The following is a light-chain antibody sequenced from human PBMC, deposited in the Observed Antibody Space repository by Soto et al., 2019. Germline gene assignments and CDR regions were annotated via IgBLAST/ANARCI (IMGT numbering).Light chain of an antibody. CDR2: EVS. Sequence: QSALTQPASVSGSPGQSITISCTGTSSDVGGYNYVSWYQQHPGKAPKVIIYEVSNRPSGISNRFSGSKSGNTASLTISGLQAEDQADYYCSSCTSSSTLVVFGGGTKLTVL. CDR3: SSCTSSSTLVV. J-gene: IGLJ2*01. V-gene: IGLV2-14*01. CDR1: SSDVGGYNY.